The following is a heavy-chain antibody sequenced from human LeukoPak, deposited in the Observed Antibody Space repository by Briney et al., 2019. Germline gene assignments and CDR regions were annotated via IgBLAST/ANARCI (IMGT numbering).Heavy chain of an antibody. V-gene: IGHV1-2*04. D-gene: IGHD3-22*01. Sequence: ASVKVSCKASGYTFTGYYMHWVRQAPGQGLEWMGWINPNSGGTNYAQKFQGWVTMTRDTSISTAYMELSRLRSDDTAVYYCARVSMIVVSWFDPWGQGTLVTVSS. CDR2: INPNSGGT. CDR3: ARVSMIVVSWFDP. J-gene: IGHJ5*02. CDR1: GYTFTGYY.